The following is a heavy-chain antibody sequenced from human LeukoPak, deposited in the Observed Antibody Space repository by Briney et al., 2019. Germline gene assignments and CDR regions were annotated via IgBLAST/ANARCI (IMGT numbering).Heavy chain of an antibody. D-gene: IGHD6-19*01. CDR3: ARGGTGWYGHYFDY. CDR2: INSDGSST. V-gene: IGHV3-74*01. CDR1: GFTLSIDW. Sequence: GGSLRPACPASGFTLSIDWIYCVHLPPGKGLGWVSRINSDGSSTSYADSVKGRFTISRDNAKNTLYLQMNSLRAEDTAVYYCARGGTGWYGHYFDYWGQGTLVTVSS. J-gene: IGHJ4*02.